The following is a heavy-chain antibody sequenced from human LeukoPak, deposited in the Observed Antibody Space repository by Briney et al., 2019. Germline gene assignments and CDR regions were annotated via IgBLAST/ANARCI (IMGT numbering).Heavy chain of an antibody. CDR3: ARDPEPVTPVSGFDY. Sequence: GGSLRLSCAASGFTFSSYAMHWVRQAPGKGLEWVAVISYDGSNKYYADSVKGRFTISRDNSKNTLYLQMNSLRAEDTAVYYCARDPEPVTPVSGFDYWGQGTLVTVSS. CDR1: GFTFSSYA. V-gene: IGHV3-30*04. D-gene: IGHD4-17*01. J-gene: IGHJ4*02. CDR2: ISYDGSNK.